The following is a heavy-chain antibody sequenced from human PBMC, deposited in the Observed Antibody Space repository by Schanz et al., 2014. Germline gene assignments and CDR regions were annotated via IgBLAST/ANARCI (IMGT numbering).Heavy chain of an antibody. CDR3: VSSGSYSSYAL. D-gene: IGHD3-10*01. CDR2: VSRSTPDI. J-gene: IGHJ4*02. Sequence: EVQLVESGGGLVQPGGSLRLSCAASGFTFSSYWMHWVRQVPGKGLVWVSYVSRSTPDIYYADSVKGRFTISRDNSKNSLYLQMNSLRAEDTAVYHCVSSGSYSSYALWGQGTLVTVSS. V-gene: IGHV3-48*04. CDR1: GFTFSSYW.